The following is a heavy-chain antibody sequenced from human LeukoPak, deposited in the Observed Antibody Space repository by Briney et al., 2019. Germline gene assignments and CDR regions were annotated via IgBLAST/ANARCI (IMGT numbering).Heavy chain of an antibody. CDR2: INPNRGGT. V-gene: IGHV1-2*02. D-gene: IGHD6-13*01. Sequence: ASVKVSCKASGYTFIGYYMHWVRQAPGQGLEWMGWINPNRGGTNYAQKFQGRVTMTRDTSISTAYMELTRLRPDDTAVYYCVRGTHSWFYFDYWGQGTLGTVSS. J-gene: IGHJ4*02. CDR3: VRGTHSWFYFDY. CDR1: GYTFIGYY.